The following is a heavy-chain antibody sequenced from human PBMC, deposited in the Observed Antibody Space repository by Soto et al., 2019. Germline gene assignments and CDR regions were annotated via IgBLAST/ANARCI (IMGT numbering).Heavy chain of an antibody. D-gene: IGHD3-16*01. CDR2: IYFSGST. J-gene: IGHJ2*01. V-gene: IGHV4-30-4*01. CDR3: ARATPRHSVWGTQRGTRYFDL. Sequence: QVQLQESGPGLVKPSQTLSLTCTVSGDSLNGGDLYWRWIRQSPRKGLEWIGSIYFSGSTSYNQSPKSRLALSGDTSENHITLHLRSVTSAATAVYSCARATPRHSVWGTQRGTRYFDLWGRGTLVTVSS. CDR1: GDSLNGGDLY.